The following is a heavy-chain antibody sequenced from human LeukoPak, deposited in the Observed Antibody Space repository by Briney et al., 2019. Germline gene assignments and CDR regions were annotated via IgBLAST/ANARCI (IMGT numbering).Heavy chain of an antibody. Sequence: SETLSLTCTVSGGSISSGSYYWSWIRQPPGKGLEWIGEINHSGSTNYNPSLKSRVTISVDTSKNQFSLKLSSVTAADTAVYYCASIAVAGKGTFDYWGQGTLVTVSS. V-gene: IGHV4-39*07. CDR2: INHSGST. CDR3: ASIAVAGKGTFDY. J-gene: IGHJ4*02. D-gene: IGHD6-19*01. CDR1: GGSISSGSYY.